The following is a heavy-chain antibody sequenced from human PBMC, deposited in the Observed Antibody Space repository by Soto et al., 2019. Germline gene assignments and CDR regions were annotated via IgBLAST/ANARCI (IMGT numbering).Heavy chain of an antibody. D-gene: IGHD3-3*01. CDR3: AREGDDFWSGYFPYYYYGMDV. J-gene: IGHJ6*02. Sequence: ASVKVSCKASEYTFTSYYMHWVRQAPGQGLEWMGIINPSGGSTSYAQKFQGRVTMTRDTSTSTVYMELSSLRSEDTAVYYCAREGDDFWSGYFPYYYYGMDVWGQGTTVTVSS. CDR1: EYTFTSYY. V-gene: IGHV1-46*01. CDR2: INPSGGST.